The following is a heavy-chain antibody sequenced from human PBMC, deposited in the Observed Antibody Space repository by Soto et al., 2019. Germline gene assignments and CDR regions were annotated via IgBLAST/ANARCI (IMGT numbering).Heavy chain of an antibody. Sequence: QLQLQESGPGLVRSSETLSLTCSVSGASISTSSDFWGWIRQAPGKGLEWIGNVYQSGTTRLNPSLKRRVSIFGDRSKNQFSLELNSATAADRAVYYCARQPESTSYFDYWGQGILVTVSS. D-gene: IGHD2-2*01. CDR3: ARQPESTSYFDY. V-gene: IGHV4-39*01. CDR2: VYQSGTT. CDR1: GASISTSSDF. J-gene: IGHJ4*02.